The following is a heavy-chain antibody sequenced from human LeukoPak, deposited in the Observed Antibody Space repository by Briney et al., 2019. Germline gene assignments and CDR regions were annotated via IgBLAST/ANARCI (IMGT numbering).Heavy chain of an antibody. V-gene: IGHV1-2*02. Sequence: ASVKVSCKASGYTFTGYYMHWVRQAPGQGLEWMGWINPNSGGTNYAQKFQGRVTMTRDTSISTAYMELSRLRSDDTAVYYCARDPGIDYSRGDYWGRGTLVTVSS. CDR2: INPNSGGT. D-gene: IGHD4-11*01. CDR1: GYTFTGYY. CDR3: ARDPGIDYSRGDY. J-gene: IGHJ4*02.